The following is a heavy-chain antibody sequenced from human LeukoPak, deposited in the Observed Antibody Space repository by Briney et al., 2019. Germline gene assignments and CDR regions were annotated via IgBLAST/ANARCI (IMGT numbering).Heavy chain of an antibody. V-gene: IGHV1-18*01. D-gene: IGHD3-22*01. CDR2: ISAYNGNT. Sequence: ASVKVSCKASGYTFTSYGISWVRQAPGQGLEWMGWISAYNGNTNYAQKLQGRVTMTTDTSTSTAYMELRSLRSDDTAVYYCARDQGYDSSGYCYFDYWGQGTLVTVSS. CDR1: GYTFTSYG. J-gene: IGHJ4*02. CDR3: ARDQGYDSSGYCYFDY.